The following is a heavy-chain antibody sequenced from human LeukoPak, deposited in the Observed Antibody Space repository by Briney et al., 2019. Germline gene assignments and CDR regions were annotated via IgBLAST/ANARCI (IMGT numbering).Heavy chain of an antibody. CDR2: ISGGGAST. CDR3: AKTTVTHVWYFDL. Sequence: GGSQRLSCAASGFTFNKYAMSWVRQAPGKGLEWVSGISGGGASTYYADSVEGRFTISRDNSKNTLVLQMNGLRAEDTAVYYCAKTTVTHVWYFDLWGRGTLVTVSS. J-gene: IGHJ2*01. D-gene: IGHD4-17*01. CDR1: GFTFNKYA. V-gene: IGHV3-23*01.